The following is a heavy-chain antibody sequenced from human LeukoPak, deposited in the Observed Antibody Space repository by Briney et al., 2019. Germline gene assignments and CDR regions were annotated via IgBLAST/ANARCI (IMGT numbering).Heavy chain of an antibody. CDR3: ARDSSFSGWTLFDY. V-gene: IGHV4-39*07. Sequence: SETLSLTCTVSGGSISSSSYYWGWIRQPPGKRLEWIGSIYYSGSTYYNPSLKSRVTISVDTSKNQFSLKLSSVTAADTAVYYCARDSSFSGWTLFDYWGQGTLVTVSS. CDR1: GGSISSSSYY. CDR2: IYYSGST. J-gene: IGHJ4*02. D-gene: IGHD3-10*01.